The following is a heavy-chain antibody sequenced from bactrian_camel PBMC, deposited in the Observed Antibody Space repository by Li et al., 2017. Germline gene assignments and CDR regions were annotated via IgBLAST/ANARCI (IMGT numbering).Heavy chain of an antibody. CDR1: GLRFSSYV. CDR2: INRGGDAP. V-gene: IGHV3S40*01. D-gene: IGHD7*01. CDR3: AARYRYCTGSWWTTATTRNKF. J-gene: IGHJ4*01. Sequence: DVQLVESGGGSVQSGGSLRLSCRASGLRFSSYVVDWVRQAPGKGLEWVARINRGGDAPNYADSVKGRFTISRDNAKNTLYLQMNSLQPEDTAMYYCAARYRYCTGSWWTTATTRNKFWGQGTQVTVS.